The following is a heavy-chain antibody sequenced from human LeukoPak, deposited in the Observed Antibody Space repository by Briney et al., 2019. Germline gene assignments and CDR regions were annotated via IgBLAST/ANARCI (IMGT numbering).Heavy chain of an antibody. D-gene: IGHD6-19*01. V-gene: IGHV4-59*11. Sequence: PSETLSLTCTVSGRSISSHYWSWLRPPRGKGREWIGYIYYRGRTIYNPSLKSRVTISIDTSKNQFSLKLSSVTAADTAVYYCARVSRRYSSGWYPLYYFDYWGQGTMVTVSS. CDR3: ARVSRRYSSGWYPLYYFDY. J-gene: IGHJ4*02. CDR2: IYYRGRT. CDR1: GRSISSHY.